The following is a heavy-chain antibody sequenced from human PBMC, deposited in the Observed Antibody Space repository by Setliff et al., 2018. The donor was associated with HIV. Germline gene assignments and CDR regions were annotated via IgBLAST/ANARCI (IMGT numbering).Heavy chain of an antibody. V-gene: IGHV3-21*01. J-gene: IGHJ4*02. CDR2: ISSTSTNV. CDR1: EFTFNTYS. D-gene: IGHD3-10*02. CDR3: ARTLQDGITMSLPGAFDL. Sequence: LRLSCAASEFTFNTYSMNWVRLAPGKGLEWVSAISSTSTNVFHADSVKGRFTISRDNARNSLYLQMNSLRAEDTAVYFCARTLQDGITMSLPGAFDLWGRGTLVTVSS.